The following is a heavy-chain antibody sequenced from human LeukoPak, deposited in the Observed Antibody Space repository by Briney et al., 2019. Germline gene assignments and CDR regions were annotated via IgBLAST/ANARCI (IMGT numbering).Heavy chain of an antibody. Sequence: SETLSLTCAVYGGSFSGYYWSWIRQPPGKGLEGIGEINHSGSTNYNPSLKSRVNISVDTSKNQFSLTLSYVTAADTAVYYCARGHPYSSSRTKTNWFDPWGQGTLVTVSS. V-gene: IGHV4-34*01. CDR2: INHSGST. J-gene: IGHJ5*02. CDR1: GGSFSGYY. D-gene: IGHD6-6*01. CDR3: ARGHPYSSSRTKTNWFDP.